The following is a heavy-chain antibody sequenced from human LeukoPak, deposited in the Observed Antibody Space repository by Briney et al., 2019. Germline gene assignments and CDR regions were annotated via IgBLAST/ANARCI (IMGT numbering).Heavy chain of an antibody. CDR1: GYSFTNYW. Sequence: GESLKISCKGSGYSFTNYWIGWVRQMPGKGLEWMGIMYPGDSDTRYSPSFQGQVTISADKSISTAYLQWSSLKASDTAMYYCARRSHYDILTGYYISAFDIWGQGTMVTVSS. CDR3: ARRSHYDILTGYYISAFDI. D-gene: IGHD3-9*01. CDR2: MYPGDSDT. J-gene: IGHJ3*02. V-gene: IGHV5-51*01.